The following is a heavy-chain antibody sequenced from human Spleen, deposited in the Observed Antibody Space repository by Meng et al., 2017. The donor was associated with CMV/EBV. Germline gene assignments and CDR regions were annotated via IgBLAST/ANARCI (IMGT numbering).Heavy chain of an antibody. Sequence: KVSCKTPGDKFTKYWIAWVRQMPGKGLEWMGTIYPYDSDTRYSPSFEGQVTISADKSSSTAYLQWSSLKASDTAMYYCATRNDWGQGTLVTVSS. CDR3: ATRND. CDR2: IYPYDSDT. V-gene: IGHV5-51*01. CDR1: GDKFTKYW. J-gene: IGHJ4*02.